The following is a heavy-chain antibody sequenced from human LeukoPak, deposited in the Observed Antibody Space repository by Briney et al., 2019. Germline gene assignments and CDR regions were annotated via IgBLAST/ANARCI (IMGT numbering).Heavy chain of an antibody. CDR3: ARGPRAITMVRGRLDP. J-gene: IGHJ5*02. CDR2: INHSGST. D-gene: IGHD3-10*01. Sequence: PSATLSLTCAVYGGSFSGYYWSWIRHPPRKGLEWIGEINHSGSTNYNPSLTSRVTISVDTSKNQFSLKLSSVTAADTAVYYCARGPRAITMVRGRLDPWGQGTLVTVSS. V-gene: IGHV4-34*01. CDR1: GGSFSGYY.